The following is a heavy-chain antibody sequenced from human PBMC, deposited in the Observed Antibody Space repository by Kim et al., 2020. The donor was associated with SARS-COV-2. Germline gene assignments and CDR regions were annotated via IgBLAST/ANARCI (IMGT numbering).Heavy chain of an antibody. CDR3: ARAGLSVVGVAASNYYYYGMDV. J-gene: IGHJ6*02. V-gene: IGHV3-48*02. D-gene: IGHD2-15*01. CDR2: ISDSGTTI. Sequence: GGSLRLSCAASGFTFSSHSMSWVRQAPGKGLEWVSYISDSGTTIYYADSVKGRFTLSRDNAKNSLSLQMNSLRDEDSAVYYCARAGLSVVGVAASNYYYYGMDVWGQGTTVTVSS. CDR1: GFTFSSHS.